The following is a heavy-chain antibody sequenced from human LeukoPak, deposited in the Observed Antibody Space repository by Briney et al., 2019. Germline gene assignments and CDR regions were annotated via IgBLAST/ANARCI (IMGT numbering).Heavy chain of an antibody. Sequence: GASVKVSCKASGGTFSSYAISWVRQAPGQGLEWMGRIIPILGIANYAQKFQGRVTMTRDTSTSTVYMELSSLRSEDTAVYYCARDLAMIVEDAFDIWGQGTMVTVSS. CDR1: GGTFSSYA. CDR3: ARDLAMIVEDAFDI. V-gene: IGHV1-69*04. J-gene: IGHJ3*02. D-gene: IGHD3-22*01. CDR2: IIPILGIA.